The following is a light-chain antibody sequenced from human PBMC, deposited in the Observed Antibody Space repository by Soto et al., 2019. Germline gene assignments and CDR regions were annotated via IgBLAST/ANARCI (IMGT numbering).Light chain of an antibody. CDR1: QSISSY. Sequence: DIQITQSSSSLSASVGDRVTITCRASQSISSYLNWYQQKPGKAPKLLIYAASSLQSGVPSRFSGSGSGTDFTLTISSLQPEDFATYYCQKSYSTPRTCGQGKRREIK. V-gene: IGKV1-39*01. J-gene: IGKJ5*01. CDR2: AAS. CDR3: QKSYSTPRT.